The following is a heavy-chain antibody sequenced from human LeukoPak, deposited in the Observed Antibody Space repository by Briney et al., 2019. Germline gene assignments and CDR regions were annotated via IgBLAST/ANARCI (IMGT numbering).Heavy chain of an antibody. Sequence: GASVKVSCKVSGHTLSELPMYWVRQAPGEGLEWMGGFDPENDERIYAQKFRGRVTMTEDTSTNTAYVELSSLRSDDTAVYYCANEVTSIVPDYWGQGTLVTVSS. CDR3: ANEVTSIVPDY. CDR2: FDPENDER. D-gene: IGHD2-21*02. CDR1: GHTLSELP. J-gene: IGHJ4*02. V-gene: IGHV1-24*01.